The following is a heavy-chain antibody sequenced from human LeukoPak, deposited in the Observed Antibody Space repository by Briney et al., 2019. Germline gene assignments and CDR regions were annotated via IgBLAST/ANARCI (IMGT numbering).Heavy chain of an antibody. CDR2: INTDGSST. CDR3: AKPFGSGFYYFDY. D-gene: IGHD6-19*01. CDR1: GFTFKCYW. Sequence: GGSLRLSCAASGFTFKCYWMHWVRQAPGKGLVWVSRINTDGSSTIYADSVKGRFTISRDNAKNTLYLQMNTLRAEDTAVYYCAKPFGSGFYYFDYWGQGTLVTVSS. J-gene: IGHJ4*02. V-gene: IGHV3-74*01.